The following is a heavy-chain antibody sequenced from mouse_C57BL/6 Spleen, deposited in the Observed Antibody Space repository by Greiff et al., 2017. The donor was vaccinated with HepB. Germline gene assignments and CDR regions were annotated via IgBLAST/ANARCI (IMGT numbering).Heavy chain of an antibody. D-gene: IGHD1-1*01. Sequence: EVKLMESGGDLVKPGGSLKLSCAASGFTFSSYGMSWVRQTPDKRLEWVATISSGGSYTYYPDSVKGRFTISRDNAKNTLYLQMSSLKSEDTAMYYCARYYYGSSYDWYFDVWGTGTTVTVSS. CDR2: ISSGGSYT. CDR1: GFTFSSYG. V-gene: IGHV5-6*01. CDR3: ARYYYGSSYDWYFDV. J-gene: IGHJ1*03.